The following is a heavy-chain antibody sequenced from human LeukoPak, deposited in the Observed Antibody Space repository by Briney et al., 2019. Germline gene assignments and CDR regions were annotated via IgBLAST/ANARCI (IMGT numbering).Heavy chain of an antibody. D-gene: IGHD3-9*01. CDR2: INTNTGNP. J-gene: IGHJ4*02. Sequence: ASVKVSCKASGFTFTNYNMHWVRQAPGQGLEWMGWINTNTGNPTYAQGFTGRFVFSLDTSVSTAYLQISSLKAEDTAVYYCARERFDWLFAYDYWGQGTLVTVSS. CDR3: ARERFDWLFAYDY. V-gene: IGHV7-4-1*02. CDR1: GFTFTNYN.